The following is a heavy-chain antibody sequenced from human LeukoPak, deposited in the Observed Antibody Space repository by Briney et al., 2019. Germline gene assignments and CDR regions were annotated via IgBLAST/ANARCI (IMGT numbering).Heavy chain of an antibody. CDR1: GFTFSSYW. Sequence: GGSLRLSRAASGFTFSSYWMHWVRQAPGKGLVWVSRINSDGSSTSYADSVKGRFTISRDNAKNTLYLQMNSLRAEDTAVYYCASHISTLTFDPWGQGTLVTVSS. CDR2: INSDGSST. V-gene: IGHV3-74*01. D-gene: IGHD2-21*01. CDR3: ASHISTLTFDP. J-gene: IGHJ5*02.